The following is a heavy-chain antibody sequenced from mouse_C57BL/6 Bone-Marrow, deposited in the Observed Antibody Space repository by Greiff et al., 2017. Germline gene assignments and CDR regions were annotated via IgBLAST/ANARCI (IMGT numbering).Heavy chain of an antibody. J-gene: IGHJ4*01. D-gene: IGHD2-2*01. CDR1: GFTFSSYA. V-gene: IGHV5-4*01. Sequence: DVQLVESGGGLVKPGGSLKLSCAASGFTFSSYAMSWVRQTPEKRLEWVATISDGGSYTYYPDNVKGRFTISRDNAKNNLYLQMSHLKSEDTAMYYCAKIYYGFYYYAMDYWGQGTSVTVSS. CDR3: AKIYYGFYYYAMDY. CDR2: ISDGGSYT.